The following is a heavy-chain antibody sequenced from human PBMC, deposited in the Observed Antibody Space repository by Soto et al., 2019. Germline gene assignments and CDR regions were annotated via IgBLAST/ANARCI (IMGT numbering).Heavy chain of an antibody. CDR2: ISLKSGST. CDR3: ARSSGSYSKWFDP. D-gene: IGHD3-10*01. CDR1: GDSFTGYY. V-gene: IGHV1-2*04. Sequence: QVRLVQSGAEARRPGASVKVSCKASGDSFTGYYIHWVRQAPGQGLEWMGWISLKSGSTNFAEKFRGWATVTRDTSTSTASLELSSLTSNDTAVYYCARSSGSYSKWFDPWGQGTLVTVFS. J-gene: IGHJ5*02.